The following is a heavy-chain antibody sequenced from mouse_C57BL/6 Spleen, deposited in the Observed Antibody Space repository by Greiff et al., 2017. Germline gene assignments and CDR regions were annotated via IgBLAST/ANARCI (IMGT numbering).Heavy chain of an antibody. CDR2: IDPETGGT. Sequence: VQLQQSGAELVRPGASVTLSCKASGYTFTDYEMHWVKQTPVHGLEWIGAIDPETGGTASNQKFKGKAILTADKSSSTAYMELRSLTSEDSAVYYCTRRDYGSENAMDYWGQGTSVTVSS. CDR1: GYTFTDYE. CDR3: TRRDYGSENAMDY. D-gene: IGHD1-1*01. V-gene: IGHV1-15*01. J-gene: IGHJ4*01.